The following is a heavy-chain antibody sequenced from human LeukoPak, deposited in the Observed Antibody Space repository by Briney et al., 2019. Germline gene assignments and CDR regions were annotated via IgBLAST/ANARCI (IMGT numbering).Heavy chain of an antibody. J-gene: IGHJ4*02. CDR2: VYVTGETT. CDR3: ATEAPGSYYFDY. V-gene: IGHV1-46*01. Sequence: ASVKVSCQASGDTFTYYHIHWVRQAPGQGVAWMGAVYVTGETTRNTQNFQGRVTMTRDPSTATVYMELTSLRSEDTAVYYCATEAPGSYYFDYWGQGDLVTVSS. CDR1: GDTFTYYH.